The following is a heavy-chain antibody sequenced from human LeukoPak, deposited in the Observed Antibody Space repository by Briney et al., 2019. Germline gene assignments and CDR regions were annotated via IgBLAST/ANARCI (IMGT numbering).Heavy chain of an antibody. V-gene: IGHV1-18*01. CDR3: ARDPEEYDFRSGYYISYFDY. CDR1: AYTFTSYG. CDR2: ISAYNGNT. J-gene: IGHJ4*02. Sequence: ASVKVSCKASAYTFTSYGISWVRQAPGQGLEWMGWISAYNGNTNYAQKLQGRVTMTTDTSTSTAYIELRSLRSDDTAVYYCARDPEEYDFRSGYYISYFDYWGQGTLVTVSS. D-gene: IGHD3-3*01.